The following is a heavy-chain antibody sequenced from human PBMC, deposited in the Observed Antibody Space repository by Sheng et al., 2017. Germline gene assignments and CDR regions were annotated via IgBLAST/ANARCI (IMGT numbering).Heavy chain of an antibody. D-gene: IGHD3-16*01. J-gene: IGHJ4*02. CDR2: IYYSGTT. CDR1: GGSISATYYY. V-gene: IGHV4-39*07. Sequence: QLQLQESGPGLVKPSETLSLTCTVSGGSISATYYYWGWIRQPPGKGLEWIGSIYYSGTTHYNPSLKSRVTISIETSKNGFSLKLGSVTAADTAAYYCARRGDYWGQGTLVTVSS. CDR3: ARRGDY.